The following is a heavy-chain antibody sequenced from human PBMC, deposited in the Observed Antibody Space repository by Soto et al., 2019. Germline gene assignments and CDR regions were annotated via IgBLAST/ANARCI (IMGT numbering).Heavy chain of an antibody. V-gene: IGHV1-18*04. J-gene: IGHJ6*02. CDR2: ISAYNGNT. Sequence: ASVKVSCKASGYTFTSYGISWVRRAPGQGLEWMGWISAYNGNTNYAQKLQGRVTMTTDTSTSTAYMELRSLRSDDTAVYYCARPAFGFWSGSGYYYYGMDVWGQGTTVTVSS. CDR1: GYTFTSYG. D-gene: IGHD3-3*01. CDR3: ARPAFGFWSGSGYYYYGMDV.